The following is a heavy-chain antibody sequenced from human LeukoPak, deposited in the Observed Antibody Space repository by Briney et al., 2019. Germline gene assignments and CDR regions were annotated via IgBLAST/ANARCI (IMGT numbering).Heavy chain of an antibody. J-gene: IGHJ4*02. CDR3: ARIGGDRDPFDY. CDR1: GFTFSSYD. Sequence: GGSLRLSGAASGFTFSSYDMTWVRQAPGKGLEWVSSISGSGDSTYYADSVKGRFTISRDNSENTLYLQMNSLRAEDTAVYYCARIGGDRDPFDYWGQGTLVTVSS. V-gene: IGHV3-23*01. D-gene: IGHD2-21*02. CDR2: ISGSGDST.